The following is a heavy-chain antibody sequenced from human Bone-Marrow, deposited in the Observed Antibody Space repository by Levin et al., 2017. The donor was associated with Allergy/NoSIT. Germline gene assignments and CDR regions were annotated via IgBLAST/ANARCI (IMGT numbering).Heavy chain of an antibody. D-gene: IGHD6-13*01. J-gene: IGHJ5*02. CDR1: GGSISSYY. V-gene: IGHV4-59*01. Sequence: SCTVSGGSISSYYWSWIRQPPGKGLEWIGYIYYSGSTNYNPSLKSRVTISVDTSKNQFSLKLSSVTAADTAVYYCARGSGSSWIFYNWFDPWGQGTLVTVSS. CDR2: IYYSGST. CDR3: ARGSGSSWIFYNWFDP.